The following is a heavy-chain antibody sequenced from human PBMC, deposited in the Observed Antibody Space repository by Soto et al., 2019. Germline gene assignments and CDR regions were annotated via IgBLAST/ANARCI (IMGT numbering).Heavy chain of an antibody. D-gene: IGHD5-12*01. V-gene: IGHV3-9*01. CDR2: ISGNSGSI. CDR3: AKGLSGYDEPPDIDY. J-gene: IGHJ4*02. Sequence: EVQLVESGGGLVQPGRSLRLSCAASGFTFDDYAMHWVRQAPGKGLEWVSGISGNSGSIGYADSVKGRFTISRDNAKNFLYLQMNSLRAEDTALYYCAKGLSGYDEPPDIDYWGQGTLVTVSS. CDR1: GFTFDDYA.